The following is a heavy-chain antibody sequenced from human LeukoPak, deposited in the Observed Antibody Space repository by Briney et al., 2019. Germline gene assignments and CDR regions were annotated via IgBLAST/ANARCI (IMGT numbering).Heavy chain of an antibody. D-gene: IGHD3-22*01. J-gene: IGHJ4*02. V-gene: IGHV3-15*01. CDR1: GFTFSNAW. CDR3: ARVVYDSSGYYSGSLGH. Sequence: GGSLRLSCAASGFTFSNAWMSWVRQAPGKGLEWVGRIKSKTDGGTTDYAAPVKGRFTISRDDSKNTLYLQMNSLRAEDTAVYYCARVVYDSSGYYSGSLGHWGQGTLVTVSS. CDR2: IKSKTDGGTT.